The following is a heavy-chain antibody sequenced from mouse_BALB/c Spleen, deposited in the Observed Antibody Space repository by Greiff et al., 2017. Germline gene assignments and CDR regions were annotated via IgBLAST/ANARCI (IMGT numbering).Heavy chain of an antibody. CDR3: VRGVRFYYGSSYAMDD. CDR2: IRSKSNNYAT. Sequence: EVKLMESGGGLVQPKGSLKLSCAASGFTFNTYAMNWVRQAPGKGLEWVARIRSKSNNYATYYADSVKDRFTISRDDSQSMLYLQMNNLKTEDTAMYYCVRGVRFYYGSSYAMDDWGQGTSVTVSS. V-gene: IGHV10-1*02. J-gene: IGHJ4*01. D-gene: IGHD1-1*01. CDR1: GFTFNTYA.